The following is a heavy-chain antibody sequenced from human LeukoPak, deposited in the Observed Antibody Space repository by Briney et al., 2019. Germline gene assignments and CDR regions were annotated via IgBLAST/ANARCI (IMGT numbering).Heavy chain of an antibody. V-gene: IGHV4-30-4*01. CDR3: ARGIAADYFDY. CDR2: IYYSGST. D-gene: IGHD6-6*01. J-gene: IGHJ4*02. CDR1: GGSISSGDYY. Sequence: SETLSLTCTVSGGSISSGDYYWSWIRQPPGKGPEWIGYIYYSGSTYYNPSLKSRVTISVDTSKNQFSLKLSSVTAADTAVYYCARGIAADYFDYWGQGTLVTVSS.